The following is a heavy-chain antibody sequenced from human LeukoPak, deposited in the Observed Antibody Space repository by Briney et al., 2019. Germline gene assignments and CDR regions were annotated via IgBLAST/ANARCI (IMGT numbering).Heavy chain of an antibody. CDR1: GGSINDYY. Sequence: PSETLSLTCTVSGGSINDYYWTWIRQPPGKGLEWIGYIYDSGSTNYNPSLKSRVTISLDTSKNQFSLKLTSVTAADTAVYYCARAPPPSPGYSYRLIKYYFDHWSQGTLVTVSS. CDR3: ARAPPPSPGYSYRLIKYYFDH. J-gene: IGHJ4*02. CDR2: IYDSGST. V-gene: IGHV4-59*01. D-gene: IGHD5-18*01.